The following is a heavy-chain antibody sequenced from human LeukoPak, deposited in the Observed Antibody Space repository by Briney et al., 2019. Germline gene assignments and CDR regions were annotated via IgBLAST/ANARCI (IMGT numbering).Heavy chain of an antibody. CDR2: INHSGST. Sequence: SETLSLTCAVYGGSFSGYYWSWIRQPPGKGLEWIGEINHSGSTNYNPSLKSRVTTSVDTSKNQFSLKLSSVTAADTAVYYCARRTIFGVGIWGQGTLVTVSS. V-gene: IGHV4-34*01. CDR3: ARRTIFGVGI. CDR1: GGSFSGYY. J-gene: IGHJ4*02. D-gene: IGHD3-3*01.